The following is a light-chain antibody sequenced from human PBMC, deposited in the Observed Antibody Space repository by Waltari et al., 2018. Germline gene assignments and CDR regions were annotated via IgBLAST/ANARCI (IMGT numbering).Light chain of an antibody. CDR3: QQRHNWPLT. CDR1: QSFRSY. V-gene: IGKV3-11*01. CDR2: VTA. Sequence: EIVLTQSPATLSLSPGERATLSCRASQSFRSYLAWYQQKPGQAPRLLIYVTAKRASGIPARFSGSGSGTDFSLSISSLEPEDFAVYYCQQRHNWPLTFGGGTKVEIK. J-gene: IGKJ4*01.